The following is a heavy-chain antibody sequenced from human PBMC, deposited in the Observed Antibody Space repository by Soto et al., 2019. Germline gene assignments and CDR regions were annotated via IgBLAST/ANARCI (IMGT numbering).Heavy chain of an antibody. V-gene: IGHV3-33*01. Sequence: GGSLRLSCAASGFTFSSYGMHWVRQAPGKGLEWVAVIWYDGSNKYYADSVKGRFTISRDNSKNTLYLQMNSLRAEDTAVYYCARTTTYHWFDPWGQGTLVTVSS. J-gene: IGHJ5*02. CDR1: GFTFSSYG. D-gene: IGHD2-21*01. CDR2: IWYDGSNK. CDR3: ARTTTYHWFDP.